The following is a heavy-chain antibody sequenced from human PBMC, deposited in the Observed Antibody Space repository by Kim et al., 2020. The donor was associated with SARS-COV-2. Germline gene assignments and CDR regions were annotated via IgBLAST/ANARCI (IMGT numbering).Heavy chain of an antibody. V-gene: IGHV4-39*01. J-gene: IGHJ4*02. Sequence: YYNPPIKSRVTIAVDTSKNQFSLKLSSVTAADTAVYYCARTGGVTTLFDYWGQGTLVTVSS. D-gene: IGHD4-4*01. CDR3: ARTGGVTTLFDY.